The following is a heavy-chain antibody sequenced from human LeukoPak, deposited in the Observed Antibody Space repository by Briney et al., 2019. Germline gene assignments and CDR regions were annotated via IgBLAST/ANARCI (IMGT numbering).Heavy chain of an antibody. V-gene: IGHV3-30*18. CDR2: VSTDGTIK. Sequence: SGGSLRLSCAASGFIFSSYSMHWVRQAPGKGLEWVAVVSTDGTIKYYADSMKGRFTVSRDNSKNTVDLQMNSLRVEDTALYFCVQEFNHNQWFFDIWGRGTLVTVSS. CDR3: VQEFNHNQWFFDI. CDR1: GFIFSSYS. D-gene: IGHD3-22*01. J-gene: IGHJ2*01.